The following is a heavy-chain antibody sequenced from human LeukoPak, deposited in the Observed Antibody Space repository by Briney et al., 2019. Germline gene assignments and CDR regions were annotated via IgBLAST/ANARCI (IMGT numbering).Heavy chain of an antibody. CDR2: ISGSGGST. J-gene: IGHJ4*02. CDR1: GFTFNSYT. D-gene: IGHD3-10*01. V-gene: IGHV3-23*01. CDR3: AKDRHYYGSGSFYTYFDY. Sequence: GGSLRLSCAASGFTFNSYTMSWVRQAPGKGLEWVSLISGSGGSTYNADSVKGRFTISRDNSQNTLYLQMNSLRAEDTAVYYCAKDRHYYGSGSFYTYFDYWGQGTLVTVSS.